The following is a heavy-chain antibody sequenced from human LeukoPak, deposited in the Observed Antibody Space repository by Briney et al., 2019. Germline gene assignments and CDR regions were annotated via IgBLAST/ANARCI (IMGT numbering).Heavy chain of an antibody. V-gene: IGHV3-30*04. D-gene: IGHD6-13*01. CDR3: ARDLSGYSSV. Sequence: GGSLRLSCAASRYIFSTYAMHWVRQAPGKGLEWVAVISYDGSNKYYADSVKGRFTISRDNSKNTLYLQMNSLRAEDTAVYYCARDLSGYSSVWGKGTTVTVSS. J-gene: IGHJ6*04. CDR2: ISYDGSNK. CDR1: RYIFSTYA.